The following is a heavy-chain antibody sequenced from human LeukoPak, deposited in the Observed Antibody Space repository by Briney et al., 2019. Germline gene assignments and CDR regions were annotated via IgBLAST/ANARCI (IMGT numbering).Heavy chain of an antibody. CDR1: GGSFSGYY. Sequence: SETLSLTCAVYGGSFSGYYWSWIRQPLGRGLEWIGDINHSGSTNYNPSLKSRVTISVDTSKNQFSLKLSAVTAADTAVYYCARGALAVAVDYWGQGTLVTVSS. J-gene: IGHJ4*02. D-gene: IGHD6-19*01. CDR3: ARGALAVAVDY. CDR2: INHSGST. V-gene: IGHV4-34*01.